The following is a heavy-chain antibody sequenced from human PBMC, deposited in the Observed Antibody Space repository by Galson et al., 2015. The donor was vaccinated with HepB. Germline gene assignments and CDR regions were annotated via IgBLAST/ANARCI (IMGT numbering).Heavy chain of an antibody. D-gene: IGHD6-25*01. CDR1: GYTFTSYA. J-gene: IGHJ6*02. V-gene: IGHV7-4-1*04. Sequence: SVKVSCKASGYTFTSYAMNWVRQAPGQGLEWMGWINTNTGNPTYAQGFTGRFVFSLDTSVSMAYLQISSLKAEDTAVYYCASRGYAYYYYGMDVWGQGTTVTVSS. CDR3: ASRGYAYYYYGMDV. CDR2: INTNTGNP.